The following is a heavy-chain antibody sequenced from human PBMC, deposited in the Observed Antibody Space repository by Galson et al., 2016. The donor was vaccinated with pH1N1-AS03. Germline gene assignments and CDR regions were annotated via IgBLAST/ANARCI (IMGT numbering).Heavy chain of an antibody. D-gene: IGHD3-3*01. CDR3: ARQQDGRGSGLEWLFWYGMDV. CDR1: GYTFSNHW. Sequence: AEVKKPGESLKISCKVSGYTFSNHWIGWVRQMPGKGLEWMGIIYPADSSTTYSPSFQGQVTISADQSISTAYLQWSSLRASDTAMYFCARQQDGRGSGLEWLFWYGMDVWGQGTTVIVSS. J-gene: IGHJ6*02. V-gene: IGHV5-51*01. CDR2: IYPADSST.